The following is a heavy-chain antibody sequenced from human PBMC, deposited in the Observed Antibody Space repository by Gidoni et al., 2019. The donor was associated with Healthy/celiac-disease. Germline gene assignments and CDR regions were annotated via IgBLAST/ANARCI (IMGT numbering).Heavy chain of an antibody. V-gene: IGHV1-8*01. J-gene: IGHJ3*02. CDR2: MNPNSGNT. CDR3: ARVRLQDRGYSGYADDAFDI. Sequence: QVQLVQSGAEVKKPGASVKVACKASGYTFTSYDINWVRQATGQGLEWMGWMNPNSGNTGYAQKFQGRVTMTRNTSISTAYMELSSLRSEDTAVYYCARVRLQDRGYSGYADDAFDIWGQGTMVTVSS. CDR1: GYTFTSYD. D-gene: IGHD5-12*01.